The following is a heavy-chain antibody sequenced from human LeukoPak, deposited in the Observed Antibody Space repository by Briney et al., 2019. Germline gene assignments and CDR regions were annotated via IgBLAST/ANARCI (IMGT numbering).Heavy chain of an antibody. CDR3: ARGRRQLVTYFDY. CDR1: GGSISSGSYY. J-gene: IGHJ4*02. D-gene: IGHD6-13*01. V-gene: IGHV4-61*02. CDR2: IYTSGST. Sequence: PSDTLSLTCTVCGGSISSGSYYWSWIRQPAGTGLEWIGRIYTSGSTNYNPSLKSRVAISVDTSKNQFSLKLSSVTAADTAVYYCARGRRQLVTYFDYWGQGTLVTVSS.